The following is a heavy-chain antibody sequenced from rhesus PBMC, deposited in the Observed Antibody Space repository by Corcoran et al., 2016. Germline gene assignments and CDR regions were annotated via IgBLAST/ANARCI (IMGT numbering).Heavy chain of an antibody. J-gene: IGHJ6*01. CDR3: AKESHYGLDS. CDR2: IDHSDSDT. Sequence: EVQLVQSGAEVKRPGESLKISCKTSGYSFTSYWINWVRKMPGKGLEWKGAIDHSDSDTRYSPSFQGQVTISADKSIGTTYLQWSSLKASDSATYYCAKESHYGLDSWGQGVVVTVSS. CDR1: GYSFTSYW. V-gene: IGHV5-2*01.